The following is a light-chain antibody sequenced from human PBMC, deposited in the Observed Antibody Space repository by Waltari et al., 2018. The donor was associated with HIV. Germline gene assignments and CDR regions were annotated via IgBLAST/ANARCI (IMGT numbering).Light chain of an antibody. Sequence: QSVLTQPPSASGTPGQRIIISCSGSTSNIGTNNVNWYQQLPGTTPRLLMHSNIQRPLGVPDRFSCSRSGTSASLAISGLQSGDEADYYFSAWDASLGAWMFGGGTKLTVL. V-gene: IGLV1-44*01. CDR3: SAWDASLGAWM. CDR1: TSNIGTNN. CDR2: SNI. J-gene: IGLJ3*02.